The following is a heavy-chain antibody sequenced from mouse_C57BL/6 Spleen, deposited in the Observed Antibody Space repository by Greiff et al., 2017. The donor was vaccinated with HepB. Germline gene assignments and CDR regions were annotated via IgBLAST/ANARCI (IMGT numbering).Heavy chain of an antibody. J-gene: IGHJ2*01. CDR1: GYTFTDYE. CDR3: TRSAYGLYFDY. Sequence: VKLVESGAELVRPGASVTLSCKASGYTFTDYEMHWVKQTPVHGLEWIGAIDPETGGTAYNQKFKGKAILTADKSSSTAYMELRSLTSEDSAVYYCTRSAYGLYFDYWGQGTTLTVSS. D-gene: IGHD6-5*01. CDR2: IDPETGGT. V-gene: IGHV1-15*01.